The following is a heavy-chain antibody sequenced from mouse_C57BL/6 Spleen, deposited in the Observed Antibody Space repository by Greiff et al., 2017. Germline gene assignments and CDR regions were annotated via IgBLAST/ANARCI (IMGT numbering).Heavy chain of an antibody. J-gene: IGHJ3*01. Sequence: QVHVKQSGAELVKPGASVKISCKASGYAFSSYWMNWVKQRPGKGLEWIGQIYPGAGDTNYNGKFKGKATLTADKSSSTAYMQLSSLTSEDSAVYFCARSDSSGYRFAYWGQGALVTVSA. CDR3: ARSDSSGYRFAY. V-gene: IGHV1-80*01. CDR1: GYAFSSYW. CDR2: IYPGAGDT. D-gene: IGHD3-2*02.